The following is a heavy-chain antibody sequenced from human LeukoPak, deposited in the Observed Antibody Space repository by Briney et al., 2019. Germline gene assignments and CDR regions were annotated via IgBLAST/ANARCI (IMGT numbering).Heavy chain of an antibody. V-gene: IGHV3-23*01. CDR2: ISGSGGST. CDR3: AKVLKEDAVAANPWFAP. J-gene: IGHJ5*02. Sequence: GGSLRLSCAASGFTFSSYAMSWVRQAPGKGLEWVSAISGSGGSTYYADSVKGRFTISRDNSKNTLYLQMNSLRAEDTAVYYCAKVLKEDAVAANPWFAPWGQETLVTVSS. CDR1: GFTFSSYA. D-gene: IGHD6-19*01.